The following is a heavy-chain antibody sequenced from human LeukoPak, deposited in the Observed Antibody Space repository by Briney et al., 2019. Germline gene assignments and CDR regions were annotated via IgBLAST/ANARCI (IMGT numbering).Heavy chain of an antibody. CDR3: TGGIGWLCDT. CDR1: GFTFSSYW. CDR2: IKQDGREK. V-gene: IGHV3-7*01. J-gene: IGHJ5*02. D-gene: IGHD6-19*01. Sequence: PGGSLRLSCAACGFTFSSYWMRWVRQVPGKGLDWVAKIKQDGREKYYVDSVKGRFTISRDNAETSLYLQMNSLRAEDTAMYFCTGGIGWLCDTWGQGTLVTVSS.